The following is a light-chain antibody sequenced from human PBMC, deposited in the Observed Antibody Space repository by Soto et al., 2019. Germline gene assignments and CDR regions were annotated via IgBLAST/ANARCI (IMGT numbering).Light chain of an antibody. CDR3: QEYNTFWT. Sequence: DIQMTQSPSTLSGSVEYRVTITCRASQTISSWLAWYQQKPGKAPKLLIYKASTLKSGVPSRFSGSGSGTEFTLTISSLQPDDFATYYCQEYNTFWTFDQGTKVDI. J-gene: IGKJ1*01. V-gene: IGKV1-5*03. CDR2: KAS. CDR1: QTISSW.